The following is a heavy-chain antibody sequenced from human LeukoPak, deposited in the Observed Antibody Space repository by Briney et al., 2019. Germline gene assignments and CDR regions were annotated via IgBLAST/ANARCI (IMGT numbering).Heavy chain of an antibody. CDR3: ARDHDYGDYKTDY. CDR2: ISNSDGST. D-gene: IGHD4-17*01. CDR1: GFTFRKHV. J-gene: IGHJ4*02. V-gene: IGHV3-21*01. Sequence: GGSLRLSCTTSGFTFRKHVMTWVRQAPGKGLEWVSGISNSDGSTYNADSVKGRFTISRDNAKNSLYLQMNSLRAEDTAVYYCARDHDYGDYKTDYWGQGTLVTVSS.